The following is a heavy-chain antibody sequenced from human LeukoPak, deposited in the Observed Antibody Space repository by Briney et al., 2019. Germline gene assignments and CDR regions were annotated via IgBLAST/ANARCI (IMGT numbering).Heavy chain of an antibody. CDR1: GFSLSSYE. D-gene: IGHD2-15*01. V-gene: IGHV3-48*03. CDR2: ISSSGTTI. CDR3: ARAAY. Sequence: GGSLRLSCAASGFSLSSYEIHWVRQAPGKGLEFVSYISSSGTTIFYADSVKGRFTIARDNAENSLYLQMNSLRVEDTAVYYCARAAYWGQGTLVTVSS. J-gene: IGHJ4*02.